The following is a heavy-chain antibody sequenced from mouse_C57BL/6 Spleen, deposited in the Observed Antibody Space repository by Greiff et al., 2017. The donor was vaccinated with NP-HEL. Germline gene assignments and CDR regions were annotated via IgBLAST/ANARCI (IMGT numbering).Heavy chain of an antibody. CDR1: GYTFTSYG. CDR3: ARGDYYGSSDYAMDY. V-gene: IGHV1-81*01. CDR2: IYPRSGNT. J-gene: IGHJ4*01. D-gene: IGHD1-1*01. Sequence: QVQLKQSGAELARPGASVKLSCKASGYTFTSYGISWVKQRTGQGLEWIGEIYPRSGNTYYNEKFKGKATLTADKSSSTAYMELRSLTSEDSAVYFCARGDYYGSSDYAMDYWGQGTSVTVSS.